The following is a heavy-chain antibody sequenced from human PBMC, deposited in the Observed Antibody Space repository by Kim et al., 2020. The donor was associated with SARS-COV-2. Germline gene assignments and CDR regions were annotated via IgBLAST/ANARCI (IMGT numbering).Heavy chain of an antibody. V-gene: IGHV4-59*12. CDR3: ARFAGEVTACSVASCHLAS. Sequence: SETLSLTCVVSGGSLRTYHWAWLRQPPGKGLEWIGHTHYDEGSTYKASLESRLTISMDASKSQFSLRLTSVTAADTGLYYCARFAGEVTACSVASCHLASWGQGALVTVSS. CDR2: THYDEGS. D-gene: IGHD2-2*01. CDR1: GGSLRTYH. J-gene: IGHJ5*02.